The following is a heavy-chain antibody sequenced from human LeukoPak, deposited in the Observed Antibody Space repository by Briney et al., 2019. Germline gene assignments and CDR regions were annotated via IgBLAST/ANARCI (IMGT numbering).Heavy chain of an antibody. CDR1: GGSISSSNYY. CDR2: IYYSGST. V-gene: IGHV4-39*07. D-gene: IGHD3-10*01. Sequence: SETLSLTCTVSGGSISSSNYYWGWIRQPPGKGLEWIGSIYYSGSTYYNPSLKSRVTISVDTAKNHVSLNLSSVTAADTAVYYCARSDGYGLVGIWGQGTMVTVSS. J-gene: IGHJ3*02. CDR3: ARSDGYGLVGI.